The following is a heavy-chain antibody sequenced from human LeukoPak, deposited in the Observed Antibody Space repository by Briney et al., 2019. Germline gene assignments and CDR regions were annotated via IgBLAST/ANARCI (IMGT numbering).Heavy chain of an antibody. Sequence: PSETLSPTCTVSGGSISSGGYYWSWIRQHPGKGLEWIGYIYYSGSTYYNPSLKSRVTISVDTSKNQFSLKLSSVTAADTAVYYCARGQGTYYFDYWGQGTLVTVSS. CDR2: IYYSGST. CDR1: GGSISSGGYY. V-gene: IGHV4-31*03. CDR3: ARGQGTYYFDY. D-gene: IGHD3-10*01. J-gene: IGHJ4*02.